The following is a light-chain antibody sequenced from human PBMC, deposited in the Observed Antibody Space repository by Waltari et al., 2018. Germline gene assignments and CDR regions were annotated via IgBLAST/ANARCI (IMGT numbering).Light chain of an antibody. CDR1: QSLTKRY. CDR2: GAS. J-gene: IGKJ2*01. CDR3: QQYGSSVLYT. Sequence: VLTQSPGTLSLSPGERVTPSCRASQSLTKRYLAWYQQKPGHAPRLLIYGASSRAAGIPDRCSGSVSGTDFTLTISRLEPEDFAVYYCQQYGSSVLYTFGQGTKLEIK. V-gene: IGKV3-20*01.